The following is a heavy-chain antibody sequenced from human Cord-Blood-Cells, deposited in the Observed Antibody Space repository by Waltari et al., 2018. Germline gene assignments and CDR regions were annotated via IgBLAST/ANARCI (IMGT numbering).Heavy chain of an antibody. Sequence: QLQLQESGPGLVKPSETLSLTCTVSGGSISSSSYYWGWIRQPPGKGLEWIGSIYYSGSTYHNPTLKSRVTISVDTSKNQFSLKLSSVTAADTAVYYCARHQLVTIDYWGQGTLVTVSS. J-gene: IGHJ4*02. CDR1: GGSISSSSYY. V-gene: IGHV4-39*01. CDR2: IYYSGST. CDR3: ARHQLVTIDY. D-gene: IGHD1-1*01.